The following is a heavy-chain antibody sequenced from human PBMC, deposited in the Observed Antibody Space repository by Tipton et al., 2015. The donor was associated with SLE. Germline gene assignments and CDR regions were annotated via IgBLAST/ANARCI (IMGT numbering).Heavy chain of an antibody. CDR2: ISPNSGGT. CDR1: GYTFTDYY. Sequence: QSGPEVKKPGASVKVPCKASGYTFTDYYIHWVRQAPGQGLEWMGWISPNSGGTNFAREFQGRVTMTSDTSINTAYMELSRLTSDDTAVYYCARDIGQMSIGELARFDYWGQGTLVTVSS. J-gene: IGHJ4*02. V-gene: IGHV1-2*02. CDR3: ARDIGQMSIGELARFDY. D-gene: IGHD3-10*01.